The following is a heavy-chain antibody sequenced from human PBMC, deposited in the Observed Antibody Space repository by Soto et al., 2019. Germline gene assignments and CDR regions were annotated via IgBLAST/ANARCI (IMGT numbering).Heavy chain of an antibody. D-gene: IGHD2-2*01. V-gene: IGHV5-51*01. J-gene: IGHJ4*02. CDR2: IYPANSNT. CDR1: GYSFINYW. Sequence: GESLKISCKGSGYSFINYWIGWVRQMPGKGLEWMGVIYPANSNTGYSPSFQGQVTVSADKSITTAYLQWSSLKASDTAIYYCARGNIGYCSSTTCPFGYWGQGTLVTVSS. CDR3: ARGNIGYCSSTTCPFGY.